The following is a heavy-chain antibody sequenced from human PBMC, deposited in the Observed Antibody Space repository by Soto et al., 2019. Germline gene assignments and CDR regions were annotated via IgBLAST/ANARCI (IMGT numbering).Heavy chain of an antibody. V-gene: IGHV3-21*01. CDR3: ARDQALSTRGGSFDF. D-gene: IGHD3-16*01. J-gene: IGHJ4*02. Sequence: EVQLVESGGGLIKPGGSLRLSCAASGFSFSSTGMNWVRQAPGKGLEWVASISSSGTYIYYADSVKGRFTISRDNAKNSLYLQMNSLRAEDTAVYYCARDQALSTRGGSFDFWGQGTLVTVSS. CDR1: GFSFSSTG. CDR2: ISSSGTYI.